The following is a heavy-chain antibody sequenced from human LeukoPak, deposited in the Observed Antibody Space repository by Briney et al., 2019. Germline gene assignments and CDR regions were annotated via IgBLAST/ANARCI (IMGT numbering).Heavy chain of an antibody. CDR3: ARVGVRTYCGSGCYSDYFDT. CDR2: IYYRGST. J-gene: IGHJ4*02. V-gene: IGHV4-39*07. CDR1: GDSFSGSTSD. D-gene: IGHD2-21*02. Sequence: SETLSLTCSVTGDSFSGSTSDWAWIRQPPGKGLEWIGNIYYRGSTHYSPSLESRVTISLDTPRNHLSLRLYSVTAADTAVYYCARVGVRTYCGSGCYSDYFDTWAREPWSPSPQ.